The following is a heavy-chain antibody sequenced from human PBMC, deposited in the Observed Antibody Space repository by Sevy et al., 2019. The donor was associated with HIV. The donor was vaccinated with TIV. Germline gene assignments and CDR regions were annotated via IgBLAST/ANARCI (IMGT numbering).Heavy chain of an antibody. CDR3: ARDLRIAAGRIYYYYGMDV. J-gene: IGHJ6*02. Sequence: ASVKVSCKASGYTFTSYGISWVRQAPGQGLEWMGWISAYNGNTNYAQKLQGRVTMTTDTSTSTAYMELRSLRSDDTAVYYCARDLRIAAGRIYYYYGMDVWGQGTTVTASS. D-gene: IGHD6-13*01. V-gene: IGHV1-18*01. CDR2: ISAYNGNT. CDR1: GYTFTSYG.